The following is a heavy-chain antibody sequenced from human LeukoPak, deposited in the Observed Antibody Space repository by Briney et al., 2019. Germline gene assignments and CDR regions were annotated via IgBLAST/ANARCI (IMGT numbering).Heavy chain of an antibody. V-gene: IGHV4-61*01. J-gene: IGHJ5*02. D-gene: IGHD6-6*01. CDR1: GGSVSSGSYY. CDR3: ARVAATTTRNWFDP. Sequence: SETLSLTCTVSGGSVSSGSYYWSWIRQPPGKGLEWIGYIYYSGSTNYNPSLKSRVTISVDTSKNQFSLKLSSVTAADTAVYYCARVAATTTRNWFDPWGQGTLVTVSS. CDR2: IYYSGST.